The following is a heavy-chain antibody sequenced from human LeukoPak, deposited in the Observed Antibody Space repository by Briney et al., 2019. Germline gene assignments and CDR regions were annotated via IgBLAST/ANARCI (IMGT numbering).Heavy chain of an antibody. CDR3: ARDDYGDYVFDY. V-gene: IGHV3-30*02. J-gene: IGHJ4*02. Sequence: PRGSLRLSCAASGFTFSSYGMHWVRQAPGKGLEWVAFIRFDGSNKYYADSVKGRFTISRDNAKNSLYLQMNSLRAEDTAVYYCARDDYGDYVFDYWGQGTLVTVSS. CDR1: GFTFSSYG. D-gene: IGHD4-17*01. CDR2: IRFDGSNK.